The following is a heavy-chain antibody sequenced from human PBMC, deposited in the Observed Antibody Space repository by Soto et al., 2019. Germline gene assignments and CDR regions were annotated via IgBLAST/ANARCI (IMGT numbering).Heavy chain of an antibody. V-gene: IGHV1-69*01. CDR2: IIPIFGTA. D-gene: IGHD6-6*01. Sequence: QVQLVQSGAEVMKPGSSVKVYCEASGGTFSSYAISWVRQAPGEGLEWMGGIIPIFGTANYAQKFQGRVTITADESTSTAYMELSSLRSEDTAVYYCAFGIAARGYYFDYWGQGTLVTVSS. J-gene: IGHJ4*02. CDR3: AFGIAARGYYFDY. CDR1: GGTFSSYA.